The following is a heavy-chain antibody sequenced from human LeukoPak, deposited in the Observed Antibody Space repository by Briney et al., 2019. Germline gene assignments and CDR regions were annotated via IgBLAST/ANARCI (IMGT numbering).Heavy chain of an antibody. J-gene: IGHJ4*02. CDR1: GGSISSSNW. D-gene: IGHD1-7*01. Sequence: PSGTLSLTCAVSGGSISSSNWWSWVRQPPGQGLEWIGEIYHSGSTNYNPSLKSRVIISVDKSKNQFSLKLSSVTAADTAVYYCATETGTRVDWGQGTLVTVSS. V-gene: IGHV4-4*02. CDR3: ATETGTRVD. CDR2: IYHSGST.